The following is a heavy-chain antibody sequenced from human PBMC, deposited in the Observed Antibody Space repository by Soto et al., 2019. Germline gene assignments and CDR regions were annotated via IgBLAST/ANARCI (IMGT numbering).Heavy chain of an antibody. CDR1: GFTFSSYW. D-gene: IGHD3-3*01. CDR2: IKQDGSEK. CDR3: ARPVTDFWSGYTTYYYYYGMDV. V-gene: IGHV3-7*05. J-gene: IGHJ6*02. Sequence: GGSLRLSCAASGFTFSSYWMSWVRQAPGKGLEWVANIKQDGSEKYYVDSVKGRFTISRDNAKNSLYLQMNSLRAEDTAVYYCARPVTDFWSGYTTYYYYYGMDVWGQGTTVTVSS.